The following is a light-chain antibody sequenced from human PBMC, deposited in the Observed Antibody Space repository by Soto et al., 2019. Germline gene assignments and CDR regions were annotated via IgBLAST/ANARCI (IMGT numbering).Light chain of an antibody. V-gene: IGKV1-39*01. J-gene: IGKJ2*01. CDR3: QQGYRAPRT. CDR2: DAS. CDR1: HTINTY. Sequence: DIQMTQSPSSLSASVGDRVSITCRASHTINTYLNWYQQKPGKAPQLLIFDASSLQSGVPSRFSGSGSGTDFTLTINSLQPEDFATYYCQQGYRAPRTFGQGTKVEI.